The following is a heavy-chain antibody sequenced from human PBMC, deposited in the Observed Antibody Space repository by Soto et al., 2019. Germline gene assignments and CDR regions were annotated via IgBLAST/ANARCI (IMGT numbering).Heavy chain of an antibody. CDR3: ARATGYYYDSSGYSDAFDI. Sequence: SETLSLTCTVSGGSISSGGYYWSWIRQHPGKGLEWIGYIYYSGSTNYNPSLKSRVTISVDTSKNQFSLKLSSVTAADTAVYYCARATGYYYDSSGYSDAFDIWGQGTMVT. CDR1: GGSISSGGYY. D-gene: IGHD3-22*01. J-gene: IGHJ3*02. CDR2: IYYSGST. V-gene: IGHV4-61*08.